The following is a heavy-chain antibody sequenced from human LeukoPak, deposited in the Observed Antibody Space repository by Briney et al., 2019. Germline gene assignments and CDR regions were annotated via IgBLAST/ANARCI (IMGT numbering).Heavy chain of an antibody. Sequence: SETLSLTCTVSGGSISSSSYYWGWIRQPPGKGLEWIGSIYYSGSTYYNPSLKDRVTISVDTSKNQFSLKLSSVTAADSAVYYCARPKSSGWYPWDVWGQGTTVTVSS. CDR2: IYYSGST. V-gene: IGHV4-39*01. D-gene: IGHD6-19*01. CDR1: GGSISSSSYY. J-gene: IGHJ6*02. CDR3: ARPKSSGWYPWDV.